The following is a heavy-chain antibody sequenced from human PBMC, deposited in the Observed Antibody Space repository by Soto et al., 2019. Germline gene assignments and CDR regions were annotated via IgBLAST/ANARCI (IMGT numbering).Heavy chain of an antibody. CDR3: AGHKDTTTWYLLPDY. CDR1: GGSISSSSCY. Sequence: SETLSLTCTVSGGSISSSSCYWGWIRQPPGKGLEWIGSIYYSGNTYYNPSLKSRVTISVDTPGNQFSLKLTSVTAADTAVYYCAGHKDTTTWYLLPDYWGQGTLVTVSS. CDR2: IYYSGNT. V-gene: IGHV4-39*01. D-gene: IGHD6-13*01. J-gene: IGHJ4*02.